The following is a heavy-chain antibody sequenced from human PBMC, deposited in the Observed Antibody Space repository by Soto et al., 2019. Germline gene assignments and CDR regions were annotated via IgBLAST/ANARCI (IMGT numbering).Heavy chain of an antibody. D-gene: IGHD2-8*01. CDR1: GYSFLNYG. J-gene: IGHJ4*02. Sequence: QVPLVQSGTEVKKPGASVKVSCKASGYSFLNYGISWVRQAPGQGLEWMGWINPDNGQTIYAQKVQGRVTMTRDTSTNTVYMDLRSLRSDDTALYYCAREWRQRLINWGQGTLVTVSS. CDR2: INPDNGQT. V-gene: IGHV1-18*04. CDR3: AREWRQRLIN.